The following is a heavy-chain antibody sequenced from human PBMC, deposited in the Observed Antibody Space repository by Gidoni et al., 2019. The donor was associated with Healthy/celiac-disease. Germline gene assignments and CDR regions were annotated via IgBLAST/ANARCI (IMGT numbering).Heavy chain of an antibody. V-gene: IGHV1-24*01. J-gene: IGHJ4*02. CDR3: ATEVGYCSGGSCYGREYYFDY. D-gene: IGHD2-15*01. CDR1: GYTLTELS. Sequence: QVQLVQSGAEVTKPGASAKVSCKVSGYTLTELSMHWVRQATGKGLEWMGGFDPEDGETIYAQKFQGRVTMTEDTSTDTAYMELSSLRSEDTAVYYCATEVGYCSGGSCYGREYYFDYWGQGTLVTVSS. CDR2: FDPEDGET.